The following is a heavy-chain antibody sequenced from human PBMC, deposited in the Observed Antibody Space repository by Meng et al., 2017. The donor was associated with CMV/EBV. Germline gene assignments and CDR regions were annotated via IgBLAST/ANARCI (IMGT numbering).Heavy chain of an antibody. CDR1: GFTFSSYA. CDR2: ISGSGGST. V-gene: IGHV3-23*01. CDR3: ARSRELQGVYYYYGMDV. J-gene: IGHJ6*02. Sequence: GESLKISCAASGFTFSSYAMSWVRQAPGKGLEWVSAISGSGGSTYYADSVKGRFTISRDNSKNTLYLQMNSLRAEDTAVYYCARSRELQGVYYYYGMDVWGQGTTVTVSS. D-gene: IGHD1-7*01.